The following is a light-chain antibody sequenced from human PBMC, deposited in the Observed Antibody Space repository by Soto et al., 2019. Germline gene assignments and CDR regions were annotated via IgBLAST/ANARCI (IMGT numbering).Light chain of an antibody. CDR3: QQRSNWPLT. CDR1: QSVSSY. Sequence: EIVLTQSPATLSLSPGERATLSCRASQSVSSYLAWYQQKPGQAPRLLIYDASNSATGIPARFSGSGSGTDFTLTISSLAPEDVAVYYCQQRSNWPLTFGGGTKVEIK. V-gene: IGKV3-11*01. J-gene: IGKJ4*01. CDR2: DAS.